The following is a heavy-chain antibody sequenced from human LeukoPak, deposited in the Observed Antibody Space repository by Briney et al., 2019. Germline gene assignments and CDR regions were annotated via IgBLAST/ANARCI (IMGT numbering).Heavy chain of an antibody. CDR3: AREIGELLSQDLYNWFDP. V-gene: IGHV4-59*12. Sequence: PSETLSLTCTVSGGSIRSYYWSWIRQPPGKGLEWIGYIYYSGSTNYNPSLKSRVTISLDTSKNQFSLKLSSVTAADTAVYYCAREIGELLSQDLYNWFDPWGQGTLVTVSS. CDR1: GGSIRSYY. D-gene: IGHD3-10*01. J-gene: IGHJ5*02. CDR2: IYYSGST.